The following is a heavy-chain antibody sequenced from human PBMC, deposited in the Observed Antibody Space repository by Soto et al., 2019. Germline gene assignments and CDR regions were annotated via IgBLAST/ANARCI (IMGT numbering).Heavy chain of an antibody. J-gene: IGHJ5*02. Sequence: GGSLRLSCAASGFTFSSYGMHWVRQAPGKGLEWVAVIWYDGSNKYYADSVKGRFTISRDNSKNTLYLQMNSLRAEDTAVYYCARDLLYGSSGYYLPWFDPWGQGTLVTVSS. CDR2: IWYDGSNK. CDR3: ARDLLYGSSGYYLPWFDP. V-gene: IGHV3-33*01. D-gene: IGHD3-22*01. CDR1: GFTFSSYG.